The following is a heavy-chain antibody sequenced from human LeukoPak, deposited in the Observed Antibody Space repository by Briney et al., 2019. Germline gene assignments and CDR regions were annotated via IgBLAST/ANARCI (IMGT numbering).Heavy chain of an antibody. Sequence: SETLSLTCAVYGGSFSGYYWGWIRQPPGKGLEWIGSIYYSGSTYYNPSLKSRVTISVDTSKNQFSLKLSSVTAADTAVYYCARQPANVLDNWFDPWGQGTLVTVSS. D-gene: IGHD2-15*01. CDR3: ARQPANVLDNWFDP. CDR1: GGSFSGYY. CDR2: IYYSGST. J-gene: IGHJ5*02. V-gene: IGHV4-39*01.